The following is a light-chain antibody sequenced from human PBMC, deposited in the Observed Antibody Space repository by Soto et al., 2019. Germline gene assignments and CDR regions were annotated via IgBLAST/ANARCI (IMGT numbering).Light chain of an antibody. V-gene: IGKV3-15*01. J-gene: IGKJ4*02. CDR3: QQYNNWPPVT. CDR2: AAS. Sequence: IVMTQSPATLSVSPGERATLSCRASQDVSRTVAWYQHKHGQAPRLVSFAASTRAPGSPAGFSGSGSGTAFTRRISSLLSEDFVVYYCQQYNNWPPVTFGGGTKLEIK. CDR1: QDVSRT.